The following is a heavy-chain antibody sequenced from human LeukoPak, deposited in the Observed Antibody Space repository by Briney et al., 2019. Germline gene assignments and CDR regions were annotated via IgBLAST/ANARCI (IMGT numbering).Heavy chain of an antibody. V-gene: IGHV4-59*01. CDR2: IYYSGST. Sequence: SETLSLTCTVSGGSISSYYSSWIRQPPGKGLEWIGYIYYSGSTKYNPSLKSRVTISVDASKTQFSLKLNSVTAADTAVYYCARGSREPYYFDYWGEGTLVPVSS. D-gene: IGHD1-14*01. CDR1: GGSISSYY. J-gene: IGHJ4*02. CDR3: ARGSREPYYFDY.